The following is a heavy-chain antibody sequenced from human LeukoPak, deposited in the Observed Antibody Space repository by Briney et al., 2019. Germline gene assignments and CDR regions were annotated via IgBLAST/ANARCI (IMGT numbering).Heavy chain of an antibody. CDR2: FNPNSGDTPYV. J-gene: IGHJ6*03. V-gene: IGHV1-2*06. CDR1: GYTFSAYY. CDR3: XXDVRGGDSRPPTSYYFYYMDV. D-gene: IGHD2-21*02. Sequence: ASVKVSCKASGYTFSAYYMHWVRQAPGQGLEWVGQFNPNSGDTPYVRYAQKFQGRVTMTTDTSLSTAYMELSRLTSDDTAVYXXXXDVRGGDSRPPTSYYFYYMDVWGKGTTVTVSS.